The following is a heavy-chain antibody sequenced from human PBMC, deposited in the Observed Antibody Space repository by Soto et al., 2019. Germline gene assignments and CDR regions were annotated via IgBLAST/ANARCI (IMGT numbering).Heavy chain of an antibody. V-gene: IGHV4-30-4*01. D-gene: IGHD2-8*01. CDR2: IYNGGPT. J-gene: IGHJ4*02. CDR1: GVSISNGDYY. CDR3: ARSLEYGIPFDK. Sequence: SETLSLTCTVSGVSISNGDYYWNWIRQTPGKGLEWIGYIYNGGPTYYNPSLESRLSLSVDTSGNQFSLRLSSVTAADTAIYYCARSLEYGIPFDKWGQGTLVTVSS.